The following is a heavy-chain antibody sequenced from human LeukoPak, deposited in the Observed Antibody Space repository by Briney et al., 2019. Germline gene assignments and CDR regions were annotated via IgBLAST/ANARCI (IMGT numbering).Heavy chain of an antibody. CDR1: GFTFSRFS. V-gene: IGHV3-23*01. Sequence: PGGSLRLSCAAPGFTFSRFSMTWGRQAPGKGLGWVSAISGSGGSTYYADSVKGRFTISRDNSKNTLYLQMNSVRAEDTALYYCAKISDTVVVPPYAFDIWGQGTMVTVSS. CDR3: AKISDTVVVPPYAFDI. J-gene: IGHJ3*02. D-gene: IGHD2-2*01. CDR2: ISGSGGST.